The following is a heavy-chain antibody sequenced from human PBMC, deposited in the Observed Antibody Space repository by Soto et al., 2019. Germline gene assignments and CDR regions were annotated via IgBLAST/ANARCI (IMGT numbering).Heavy chain of an antibody. V-gene: IGHV4-39*07. CDR3: ARGNGGYVLPGTGGYYFDY. CDR1: GGSISSSSYY. CDR2: IYHSGST. D-gene: IGHD5-12*01. J-gene: IGHJ4*02. Sequence: SETLSLTCTVSGGSISSSSYYWGWIRQPPGKGLEWIGRIYHSGSTNYNPSLKSRVTISVDTSKNQFSLKLSSVTAADTAVYYCARGNGGYVLPGTGGYYFDYWGQGTLVTVSS.